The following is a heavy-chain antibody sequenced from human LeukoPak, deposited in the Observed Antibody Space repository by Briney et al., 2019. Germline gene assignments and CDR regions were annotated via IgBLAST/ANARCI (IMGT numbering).Heavy chain of an antibody. V-gene: IGHV3-74*01. J-gene: IGHJ4*02. CDR2: IYPDGSTT. CDR1: GFTFSNYW. CDR3: AKDHDTNVYEPFDY. Sequence: PGGPLRLPCAASGFTFSNYWMHWVRQAPGKGRVWVVRIYPDGSTTSCPHSVKGRFPLSREHAKNTLYPPMSRLGAEHTALYLYAKDHDTNVYEPFDYCGEGALVTVSS. D-gene: IGHD3-22*01.